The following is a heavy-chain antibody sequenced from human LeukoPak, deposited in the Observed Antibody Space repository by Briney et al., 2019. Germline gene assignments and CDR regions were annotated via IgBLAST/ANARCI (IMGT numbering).Heavy chain of an antibody. D-gene: IGHD3-10*01. J-gene: IGHJ5*02. CDR3: ARGFNRGFDP. CDR1: GFTFSSYS. V-gene: IGHV3-53*01. CDR2: IYSGGTT. Sequence: GGSLRLSCAASGFTFSSYSMNWVRQAPGKGLEWVSVIYSGGTTYYADSVKGRFTFSRDNSKNMLHLQMNSLRAEDTAVYYCARGFNRGFDPWGQGTLVIVSS.